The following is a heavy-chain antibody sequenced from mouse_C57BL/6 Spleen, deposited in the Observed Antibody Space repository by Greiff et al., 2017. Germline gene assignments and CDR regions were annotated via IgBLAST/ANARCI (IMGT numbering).Heavy chain of an antibody. CDR2: IDPSDSYT. D-gene: IGHD1-1*01. CDR3: ARWDYYGSSYFAY. V-gene: IGHV1-69*01. Sequence: QVQLQQPGAELVMPGASVKLSCKASGYTFTSYWMHWVKQRPGQGLEWIGEIDPSDSYTNYNQKFKGKSTLTVDTSSSTAYMQLSSLTSEDSAVYYCARWDYYGSSYFAYWGQGTLVTVSA. J-gene: IGHJ3*01. CDR1: GYTFTSYW.